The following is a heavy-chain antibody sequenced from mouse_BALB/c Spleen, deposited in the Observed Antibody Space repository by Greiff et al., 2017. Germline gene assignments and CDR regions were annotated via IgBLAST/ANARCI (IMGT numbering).Heavy chain of an antibody. Sequence: VQVVESGAELVRPGTSVKISCKASGYAFTNYWLGWVKQRPGHGLEWIGDIYPGSGNTYYNEKFKGKATLTADKSSSTAYMQLSSLTSEDSAVYFCARTDYWGQGTTLTVSS. V-gene: IGHV1-63*01. CDR3: ARTDY. CDR2: IYPGSGNT. J-gene: IGHJ2*01. CDR1: GYAFTNYW.